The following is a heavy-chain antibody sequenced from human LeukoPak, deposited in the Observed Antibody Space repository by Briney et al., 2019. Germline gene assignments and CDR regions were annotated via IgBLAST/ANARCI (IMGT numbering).Heavy chain of an antibody. CDR3: ARHELGIDWFDP. CDR1: GGSISSSSYY. V-gene: IGHV4-39*01. Sequence: PSGTLSLTCTVSGGSISSSSYYWGWIRQPPGKGLEWIGSIYYSGSTYYNPSLKSRVTISVDTSKNQFSLKLSSVTAADTAVYYCARHELGIDWFDPWGQGTLVTVSS. J-gene: IGHJ5*02. D-gene: IGHD7-27*01. CDR2: IYYSGST.